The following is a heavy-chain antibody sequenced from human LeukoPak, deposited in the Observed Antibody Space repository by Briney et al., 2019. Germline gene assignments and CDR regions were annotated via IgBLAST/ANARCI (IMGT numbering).Heavy chain of an antibody. CDR2: IVARGTTM. CDR1: GFTFTSYV. CDR3: ARGRGSS. J-gene: IGHJ5*02. D-gene: IGHD2-21*01. V-gene: IGHV3-48*02. Sequence: GGSLRLSCAASGFTFTSYVMNWGRQPPGKGLEWISYIVARGTTMYYADSVKGRFTISRDNAKNSLYLQMNSLRDEDTAIYYCARGRGSSWGQGTLVTVSS.